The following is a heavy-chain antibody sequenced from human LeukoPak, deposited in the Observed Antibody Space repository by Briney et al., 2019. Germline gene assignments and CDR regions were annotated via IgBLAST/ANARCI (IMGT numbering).Heavy chain of an antibody. V-gene: IGHV4-59*08. D-gene: IGHD6-13*01. CDR2: IYYSGST. CDR1: GGSISSYY. J-gene: IGHJ4*02. Sequence: PSETLSLTCTVSGGSISSYYWSWIRQPPGKGLEWIGYIYYSGSTNYNPSLKSRVTISVDTSKNHFSLKLTSVTAADTAVYYCARHPTAYSSSFDYWGQGTLVTVSS. CDR3: ARHPTAYSSSFDY.